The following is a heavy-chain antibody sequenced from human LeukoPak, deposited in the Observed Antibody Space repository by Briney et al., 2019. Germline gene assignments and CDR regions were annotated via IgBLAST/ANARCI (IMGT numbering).Heavy chain of an antibody. D-gene: IGHD2-15*01. V-gene: IGHV3-21*01. CDR1: GFTFSAYS. CDR2: ISSSSNYI. J-gene: IGHJ6*02. CDR3: ARPLGYCSGGNCYPRPYYYYFGMDV. Sequence: GGSLRLSCAVSGFTFSAYSMNWVRQAPGKGLEWVSSISSSSNYIYYADSVKGRFTISRDTAEKSLYLQMNSLRAEDTAVYYCARPLGYCSGGNCYPRPYYYYFGMDVWGQGTTVTVSS.